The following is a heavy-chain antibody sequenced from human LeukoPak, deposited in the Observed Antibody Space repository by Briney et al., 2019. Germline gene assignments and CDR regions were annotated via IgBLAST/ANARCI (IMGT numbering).Heavy chain of an antibody. CDR3: ARRRCSSTSCYTRRLNAFDI. CDR1: GGSFSGYY. CDR2: INHSGST. D-gene: IGHD2-2*02. Sequence: ETLSLTCAVYGGSFSGYYWSWIRQPPGKGLERIGEINHSGSTNYNPSLKSRVTISVDTSKNQFSLKLSSVTAADTAVYYCARRRCSSTSCYTRRLNAFDIWGQGTMVTVSS. V-gene: IGHV4-34*01. J-gene: IGHJ3*02.